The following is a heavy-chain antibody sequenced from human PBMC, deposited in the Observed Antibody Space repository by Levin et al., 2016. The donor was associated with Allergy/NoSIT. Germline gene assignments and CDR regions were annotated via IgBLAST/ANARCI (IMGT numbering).Heavy chain of an antibody. D-gene: IGHD6-6*01. V-gene: IGHV3-30*04. Sequence: GESLKISCAASGFTFSSYAMHWVRQAPGKGLEWVAVISYDGSNKYYADSVKGRFTISRDNSKNTLYLQMNSLRAEDTAVYYCARESAEYSSSTNQVDYWGQGTLVTVSS. J-gene: IGHJ4*02. CDR2: ISYDGSNK. CDR1: GFTFSSYA. CDR3: ARESAEYSSSTNQVDY.